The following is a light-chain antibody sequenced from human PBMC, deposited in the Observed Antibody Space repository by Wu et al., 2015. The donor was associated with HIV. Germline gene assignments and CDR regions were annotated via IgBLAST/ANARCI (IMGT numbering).Light chain of an antibody. J-gene: IGKJ2*03. CDR2: MYP. Sequence: TLXCRASQSVSSSYLAWYQQKPRPGVPGSSSMMYPTGPLASQPGSGASGSGTDFTLTISSLEPEDFAVYYCQQRSNWPYSFGQGTKLEIK. CDR3: QQRSNWPYS. V-gene: IGKV3D-20*02. CDR1: QSVSSSY.